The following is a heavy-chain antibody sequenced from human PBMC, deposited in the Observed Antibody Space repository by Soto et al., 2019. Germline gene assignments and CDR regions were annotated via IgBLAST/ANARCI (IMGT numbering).Heavy chain of an antibody. D-gene: IGHD2-15*01. J-gene: IGHJ4*02. V-gene: IGHV4-4*02. CDR3: ASQISYRVDY. CDR1: GASISSGLW. Sequence: QVQLQESVPGLVMPSGTLSLTCAVYGASISSGLWWSWVRQPPGKGLEWLGEIYHDGRTNYNPSLRSRVTISVDNSKNQFSLKVISVTAADTALYYCASQISYRVDYWCQGIRVNVSS. CDR2: IYHDGRT.